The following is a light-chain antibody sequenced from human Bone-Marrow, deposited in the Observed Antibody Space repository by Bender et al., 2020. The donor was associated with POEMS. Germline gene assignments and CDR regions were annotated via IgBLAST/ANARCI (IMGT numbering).Light chain of an antibody. V-gene: IGLV2-14*01. CDR1: SSDVGGYNY. J-gene: IGLJ2*01. Sequence: QSALTQPASVSGSPGQSITISCTGTSSDVGGYNYVSWYQQHPGKAPKLMIYDVSNRPSGVSNRFSGSKSGNTASLTISGLQADDEADYYCCSYADRDTLIFGGGTKLTVL. CDR2: DVS. CDR3: CSYADRDTLI.